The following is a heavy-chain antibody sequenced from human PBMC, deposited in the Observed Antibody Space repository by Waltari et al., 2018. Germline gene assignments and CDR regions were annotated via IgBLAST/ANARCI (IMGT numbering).Heavy chain of an antibody. CDR2: ISAYNGNT. V-gene: IGHV1-18*01. Sequence: QVQLVQSGAEVKKPGASVKISCKASGYTFTSYGISWVRQAPGQGLEWRGWISAYNGNTNYAQKLQGRVTMTTDTSTSTAYMELRSLRSDDTAVYYCARDLGRFLEWTHRYPNFDYYYYYMDVWGKGTTVTVSS. CDR3: ARDLGRFLEWTHRYPNFDYYYYYMDV. CDR1: GYTFTSYG. J-gene: IGHJ6*03. D-gene: IGHD3-3*01.